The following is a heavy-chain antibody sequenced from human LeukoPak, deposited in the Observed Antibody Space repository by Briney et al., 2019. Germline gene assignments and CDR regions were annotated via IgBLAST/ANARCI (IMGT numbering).Heavy chain of an antibody. CDR1: GFTFSSYA. V-gene: IGHV3-30*02. D-gene: IGHD3-3*01. Sequence: WGSLRLSCAASGFTFSSYAMSWVRQAPGKGLEWVAFIRYDGSNKYYADSVKGRFTISRDNSKNTLYLQMNSLRAEDTAVYYCAKDFLKGYDFWSGYSQPNWFDPWGQGTLVTVSS. CDR3: AKDFLKGYDFWSGYSQPNWFDP. CDR2: IRYDGSNK. J-gene: IGHJ5*02.